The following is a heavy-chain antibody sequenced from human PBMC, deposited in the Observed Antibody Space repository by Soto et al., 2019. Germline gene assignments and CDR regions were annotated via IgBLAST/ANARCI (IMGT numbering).Heavy chain of an antibody. CDR3: AAEKNGDYVESGWFDP. CDR1: GFTFTSSA. CDR2: IVVGSGNT. Sequence: GASVKVSCKASGFTFTSSAVQWVRQARGQRLEWIGWIVVGSGNTNYAQKFQERVTITRDMSTSTAYMELSSLRSEDTAVYYCAAEKNGDYVESGWFDPWGQGTLVTVSS. D-gene: IGHD4-17*01. V-gene: IGHV1-58*01. J-gene: IGHJ5*02.